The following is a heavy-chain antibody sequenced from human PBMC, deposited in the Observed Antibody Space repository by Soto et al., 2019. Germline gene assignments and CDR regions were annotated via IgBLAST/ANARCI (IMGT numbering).Heavy chain of an antibody. Sequence: EVQLLESGGGLVQPGESLRHSCAASGFTFGSYFMNWVRQAPGKGPEWVSDINKDGGRTHYADSVRGRFTLSRDNSRNTLYLKRNRLRDEDTALYDCATDHHRYGMDVWGQGTTVTVSS. V-gene: IGHV3-23*01. CDR3: ATDHHRYGMDV. J-gene: IGHJ6*02. CDR2: INKDGGRT. CDR1: GFTFGSYF.